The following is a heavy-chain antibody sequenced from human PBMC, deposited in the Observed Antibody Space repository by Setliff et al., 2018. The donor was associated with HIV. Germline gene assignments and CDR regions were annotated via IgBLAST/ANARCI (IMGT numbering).Heavy chain of an antibody. Sequence: ASVKVSCKASGYTFTSFGLSWVRQAPGQGLEWMAWISLYNDDTNLAPRFRGRVNLTTDTSTRTAYMELTSLTSDDTAVYYCASTGYYYDSRAFFEGYYYYYMDVWGKGTTGTVSS. D-gene: IGHD3-22*01. CDR2: ISLYNDDT. V-gene: IGHV1-18*01. CDR1: GYTFTSFG. CDR3: ASTGYYYDSRAFFEGYYYYYMDV. J-gene: IGHJ6*03.